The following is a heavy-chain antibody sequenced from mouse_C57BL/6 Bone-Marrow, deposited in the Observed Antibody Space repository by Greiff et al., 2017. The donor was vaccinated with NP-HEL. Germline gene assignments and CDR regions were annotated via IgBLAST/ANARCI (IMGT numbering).Heavy chain of an antibody. J-gene: IGHJ2*01. CDR1: GYTFTSYW. CDR3: ARGYYSSSYYFDY. Sequence: VQLQESGAELAKPGASVKLSCKASGYTFTSYWMHWVKQRPGQGLEWIGYINPSSGYTKYNQKFKDKATLTADKSSSTAYMQLSSLTYEDSAVYYCARGYYSSSYYFDYWGQGTTLTVSS. V-gene: IGHV1-7*01. D-gene: IGHD1-1*01. CDR2: INPSSGYT.